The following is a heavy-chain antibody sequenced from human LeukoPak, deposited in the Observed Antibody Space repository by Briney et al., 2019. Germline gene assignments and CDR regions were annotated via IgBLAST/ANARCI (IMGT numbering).Heavy chain of an antibody. J-gene: IGHJ3*02. CDR2: IYPGDSDT. Sequence: GESLKISCMGSGYSFTSYWIGWVRQMPGKGLEWMGIIYPGDSDTRYSPSFQGQVTISADKSINTAYLQWSSLKASDTAMYYCARGGSGSYYPNDAFDIWGQGTMVTVSS. D-gene: IGHD3-10*01. CDR3: ARGGSGSYYPNDAFDI. CDR1: GYSFTSYW. V-gene: IGHV5-51*01.